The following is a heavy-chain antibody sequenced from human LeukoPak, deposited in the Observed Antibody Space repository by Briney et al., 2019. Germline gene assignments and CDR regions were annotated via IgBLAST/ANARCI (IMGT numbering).Heavy chain of an antibody. CDR1: GFTFSSYI. CDR2: ISGSGSST. CDR3: SEGRGEWHTSSSFDY. J-gene: IGHJ4*02. D-gene: IGHD6-6*01. Sequence: GGSLRLSRAPSGFTFSSYITSCAPQAPGKGLEWVSVISGSGSSTYYADSVKGRFTISRDKSKNTLYLQMHSLRVEDTAVYHCSEGRGEWHTSSSFDYWGQGTLVTVSS. V-gene: IGHV3-23*01.